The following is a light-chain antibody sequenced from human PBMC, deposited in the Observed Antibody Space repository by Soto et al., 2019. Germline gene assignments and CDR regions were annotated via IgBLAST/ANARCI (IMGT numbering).Light chain of an antibody. V-gene: IGKV3-20*01. CDR1: QNVSSSY. Sequence: ENVLTQSPGTMSLSPGERATLSCRAAQNVSSSYLAWYQQKPGQPPRLLIYGASRRATGIPDRFSGSGSVSDFTLTIKRLELEDFEVYYCQPYGTFGQGTKVEIK. J-gene: IGKJ1*01. CDR3: QPYGT. CDR2: GAS.